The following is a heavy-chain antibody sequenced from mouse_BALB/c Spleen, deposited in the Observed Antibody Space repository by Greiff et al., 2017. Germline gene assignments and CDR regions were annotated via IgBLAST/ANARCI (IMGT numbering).Heavy chain of an antibody. CDR1: GYTFTSYT. CDR2: INPSSGYT. V-gene: IGHV1-4*02. D-gene: IGHD2-4*01. Sequence: QVQLQQSAAELARPGASVKMSCKASGYTFTSYTMHWVKQRPGQGLEWIGYINPSSGYTEYNQKFKDKTTLTADKSSSTAYMQLSSLTSEDSAVYYCARDDYRGKNAMDYWGQGTSVTVSS. CDR3: ARDDYRGKNAMDY. J-gene: IGHJ4*01.